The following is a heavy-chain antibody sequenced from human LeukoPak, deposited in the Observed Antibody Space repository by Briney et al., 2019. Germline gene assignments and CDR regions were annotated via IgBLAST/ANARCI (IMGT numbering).Heavy chain of an antibody. CDR1: GFTFSGSA. CDR3: TLHDYGDPFDY. V-gene: IGHV3-73*01. D-gene: IGHD4-17*01. CDR2: IRSKANSYAT. J-gene: IGHJ4*02. Sequence: GGSLRLSCAASGFTFSGSAMHWVRQASGKGLEWVGRIRSKANSYATAYAASVKGRFTISRDDSKNTAYLQMNNLKTEDTAVYYCTLHDYGDPFDYWGQGTLVTVSS.